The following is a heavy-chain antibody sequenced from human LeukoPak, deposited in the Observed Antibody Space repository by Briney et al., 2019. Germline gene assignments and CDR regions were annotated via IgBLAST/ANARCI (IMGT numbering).Heavy chain of an antibody. Sequence: PSETLSLTCTVSGGSISSYYWSWIRQPAGKGLEWIGRIYTSGSTNYNPSLKSRVTMSVDASKNQFSLKLSSVTAADTAVYYCARGPMFFGVAYCDYWGQGTLVTVSS. D-gene: IGHD3-3*01. CDR1: GGSISSYY. V-gene: IGHV4-4*07. CDR2: IYTSGST. CDR3: ARGPMFFGVAYCDY. J-gene: IGHJ4*02.